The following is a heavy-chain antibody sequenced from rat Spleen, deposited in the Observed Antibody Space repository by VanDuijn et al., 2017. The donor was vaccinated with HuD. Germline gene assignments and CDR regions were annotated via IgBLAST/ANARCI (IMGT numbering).Heavy chain of an antibody. CDR2: ISYDGSST. CDR1: GFTFSNYY. CDR3: ARQAPLAY. V-gene: IGHV5-7*01. D-gene: IGHD3-1*01. J-gene: IGHJ3*01. Sequence: EVQLVESGGGLVQPGRSMKLSCAASGFTFSNYYMAWVRQAPKKGLEWVATISYDGSSTYYRDSVKGRFTISRDNAKSTLYLRLDSLRSEDTATYYCARQAPLAYWGQGTLVTVSS.